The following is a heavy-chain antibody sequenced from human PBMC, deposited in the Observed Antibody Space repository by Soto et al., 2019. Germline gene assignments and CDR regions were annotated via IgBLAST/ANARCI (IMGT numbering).Heavy chain of an antibody. V-gene: IGHV1-2*02. Sequence: ASVKVSCKASGYLFVGYYIHWVRQAPGQGLEWMGWISPGNGDTKYAHQFQGRVTMTSDTSMRAAYLELNSLTSDDTAMYYCARVAFDYWGQGTLVTVS. CDR1: GYLFVGYY. CDR2: ISPGNGDT. J-gene: IGHJ4*02. CDR3: ARVAFDY.